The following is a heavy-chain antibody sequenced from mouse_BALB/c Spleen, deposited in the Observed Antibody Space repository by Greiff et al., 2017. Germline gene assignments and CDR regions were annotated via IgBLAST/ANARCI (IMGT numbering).Heavy chain of an antibody. CDR3: TRWNRGSWFAY. CDR1: GYTFTSYW. V-gene: IGHV1-55*01. J-gene: IGHJ3*01. Sequence: VQLQESGAELARPGASVKLSCKASGYTFTSYWMQWVKQRPGQGLEWIGNIYPGSGSTNYDEKFKSKATLTVDTSSSTAYMQLSSLTSEDSAVYYCTRWNRGSWFAYWGQGTLVTVSA. CDR2: IYPGSGST. D-gene: IGHD5-2*01.